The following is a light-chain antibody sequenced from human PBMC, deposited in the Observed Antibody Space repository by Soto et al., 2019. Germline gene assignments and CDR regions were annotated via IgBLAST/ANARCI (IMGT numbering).Light chain of an antibody. J-gene: IGLJ1*01. Sequence: SAPTQPPSAARAPGPPDHNPSTRNSRDVGGYNYVYWYQQHPGEAPKLMIYEVTKRPSGVPDRFSGSKSGNTASLTVSGLQAEDEADYYCSSYADSNSYVFGTGTKVTVL. CDR3: SSYADSNSYV. V-gene: IGLV2-8*01. CDR1: SRDVGGYNY. CDR2: EVT.